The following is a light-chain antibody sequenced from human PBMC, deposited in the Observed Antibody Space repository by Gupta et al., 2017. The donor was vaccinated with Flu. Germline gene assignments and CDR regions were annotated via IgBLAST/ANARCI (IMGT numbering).Light chain of an antibody. J-gene: IGLJ3*02. CDR1: NTKIGDNN. V-gene: IGLV1-51*01. CDR3: GSWYRSMSAVV. CDR2: DDY. Sequence: KVTISCSGTNTKIGDNNFSWYQQFTGTTPKLLIYDDYNRPTGLPDRFSASKSGTSSTLGITGLQAGEEADYYCGSWYRSMSAVVFGGGTKLTVL.